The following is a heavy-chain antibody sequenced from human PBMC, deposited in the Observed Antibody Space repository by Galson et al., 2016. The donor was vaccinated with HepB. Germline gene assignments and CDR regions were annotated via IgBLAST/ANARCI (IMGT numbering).Heavy chain of an antibody. CDR1: GFSFSDYY. J-gene: IGHJ5*02. Sequence: SLRLSCAASGFSFSDYYMSWVRQAPGKGLEWVSCISDRGAYTNYADSVKGRFTISRDNAKNSLYLHMNSLRAEATAVYYCVREGGRGGGSPWGQGALVTVSS. CDR3: VREGGRGGGSP. V-gene: IGHV3-11*05. CDR2: ISDRGAYT. D-gene: IGHD3-16*01.